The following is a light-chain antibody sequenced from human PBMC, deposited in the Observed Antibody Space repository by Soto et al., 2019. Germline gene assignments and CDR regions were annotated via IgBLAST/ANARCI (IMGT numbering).Light chain of an antibody. Sequence: QSALTQPASVSDSPGQSITISCTGTSSDVGGSNFVSWYQQHPGKGPKLMIYEVSNRPSGVSNRFSGSKSGNTATLTISGLQAEDEADYYCSSYTSTTTRVFGTGTKVTVL. CDR3: SSYTSTTTRV. CDR2: EVS. CDR1: SSDVGGSNF. J-gene: IGLJ1*01. V-gene: IGLV2-14*03.